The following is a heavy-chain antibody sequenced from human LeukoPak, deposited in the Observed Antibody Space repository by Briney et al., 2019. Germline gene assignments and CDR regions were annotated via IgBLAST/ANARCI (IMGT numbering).Heavy chain of an antibody. J-gene: IGHJ4*02. CDR2: MNPNSGNT. CDR1: GYTFTSYD. V-gene: IGHV1-8*01. Sequence: ASVKVSCKASGYTFTSYDINWVRQATGQGLEWMGWMNPNSGNTGYAQKFQGRVTMTRNTSISTAYMELSSLRSEDTAVYYCARGSRCTNGVCYFRGDYWGQGTLVTVSS. D-gene: IGHD2-8*01. CDR3: ARGSRCTNGVCYFRGDY.